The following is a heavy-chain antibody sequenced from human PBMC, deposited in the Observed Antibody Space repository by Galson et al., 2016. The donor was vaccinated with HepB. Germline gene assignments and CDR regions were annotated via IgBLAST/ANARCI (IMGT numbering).Heavy chain of an antibody. D-gene: IGHD5-24*01. V-gene: IGHV3-11*04. Sequence: SLRLSCAASGFILKDHYMSWVRPAPGKGLEWVAYISSTGSDNNYPDYLKGRFIISKNNAESTLYLQMNSLRGEDTAVYYCAREGDDPDAFDVWGQGTVVTVSS. CDR1: GFILKDHY. J-gene: IGHJ3*01. CDR3: AREGDDPDAFDV. CDR2: ISSTGSDN.